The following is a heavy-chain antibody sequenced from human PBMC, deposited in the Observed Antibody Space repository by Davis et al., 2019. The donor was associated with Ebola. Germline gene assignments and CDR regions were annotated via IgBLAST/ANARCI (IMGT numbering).Heavy chain of an antibody. Sequence: GGSLRLSCEVSGFTFTTHGMHWVRQAPGKGLEWVSSISGSSDYIWYSDSVRGRFTVSRDNAKNSLFLTLTSLRGDDTGIYYCARPHYGNYDYFDYWGRGTQVTVSS. J-gene: IGHJ4*02. CDR3: ARPHYGNYDYFDY. D-gene: IGHD4-11*01. CDR1: GFTFTTHG. V-gene: IGHV3-21*06. CDR2: ISGSSDYI.